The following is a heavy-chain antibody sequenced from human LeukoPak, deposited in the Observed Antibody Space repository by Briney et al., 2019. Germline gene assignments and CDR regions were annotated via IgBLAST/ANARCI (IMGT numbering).Heavy chain of an antibody. CDR2: IKQDRSEK. Sequence: GGSLRLSCAASGFTFSSYWMSWVRQAPGKGLEWVANIKQDRSEKYYVDSVKGRFTISRDNAKNSLYLQMNSLRAEDTAVYYCARGVKRDSSSWYYGYYFDYWGQGTLVTVSS. CDR3: ARGVKRDSSSWYYGYYFDY. V-gene: IGHV3-7*01. CDR1: GFTFSSYW. J-gene: IGHJ4*02. D-gene: IGHD6-13*01.